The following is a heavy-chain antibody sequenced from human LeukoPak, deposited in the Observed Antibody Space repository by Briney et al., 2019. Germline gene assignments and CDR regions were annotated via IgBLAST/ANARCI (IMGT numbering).Heavy chain of an antibody. CDR2: IYYSGST. V-gene: IGHV4-39*01. Sequence: SETLSLTCTVSGGSINNSSYYWGWIRQPPGKGLEWIGSIYYSGSTYYNPSLKSRVTISVDTSKNQFSLKLSSVTAADTAVYYCARRPADTPYDYWGQGTLVTVSS. D-gene: IGHD2-2*02. CDR3: ARRPADTPYDY. CDR1: GGSINNSSYY. J-gene: IGHJ4*02.